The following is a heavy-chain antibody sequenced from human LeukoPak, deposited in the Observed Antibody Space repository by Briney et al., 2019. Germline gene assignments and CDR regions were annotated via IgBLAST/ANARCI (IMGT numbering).Heavy chain of an antibody. Sequence: SETLSLTCTVSGGSISSYYWSWIRQPAGKGLEWIGRIYTSGSTNYNPSLESRVTMSVDTSKNQFSLKLSSVTVADTAVYYCAREGYCSSTSCYLLDYYYYYMDVWGKGTTVTVSS. CDR3: AREGYCSSTSCYLLDYYYYYMDV. CDR2: IYTSGST. V-gene: IGHV4-4*07. CDR1: GGSISSYY. J-gene: IGHJ6*03. D-gene: IGHD2-2*01.